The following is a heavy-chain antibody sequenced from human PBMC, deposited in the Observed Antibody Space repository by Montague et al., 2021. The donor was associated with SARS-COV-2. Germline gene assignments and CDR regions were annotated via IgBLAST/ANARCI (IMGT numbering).Heavy chain of an antibody. CDR2: IYYGGST. D-gene: IGHD3-10*01. V-gene: IGHV4-30-4*01. Sequence: SQTLSLTCTVSGGSISSGDYYWSWIRQPPGKGLEWIGYIYYGGSTYYNPSLKSRVTISVDTSKNQFSLKLSSVTAADTAVYYCARSPMVRGVIYYGMDVWGQGTTVTVSS. J-gene: IGHJ6*02. CDR1: GGSISSGDYY. CDR3: ARSPMVRGVIYYGMDV.